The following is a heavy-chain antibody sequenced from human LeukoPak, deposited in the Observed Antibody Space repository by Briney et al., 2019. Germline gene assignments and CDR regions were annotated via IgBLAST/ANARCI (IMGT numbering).Heavy chain of an antibody. D-gene: IGHD3-22*01. V-gene: IGHV3-23*01. CDR2: IIGSGGST. CDR3: ATEYYYDSSGYYPRNMGY. Sequence: GGSLRLSCAASGFPFSSYAMTWVRQAPGKGLEWVSGIIGSGGSTYYADSVKGRFTISRDNSKNTLYLQMNSLRAEDTAVYYCATEYYYDSSGYYPRNMGYWGQGTLVTVSS. CDR1: GFPFSSYA. J-gene: IGHJ4*02.